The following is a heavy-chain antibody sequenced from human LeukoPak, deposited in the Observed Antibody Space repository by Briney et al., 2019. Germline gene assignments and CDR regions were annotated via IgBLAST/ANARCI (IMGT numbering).Heavy chain of an antibody. CDR2: IYSGGST. V-gene: IGHV3-53*01. CDR1: GFTVSSNY. D-gene: IGHD3/OR15-3a*01. Sequence: GGSLRLSCAASGFTVSSNYMSWARQAPGKGLEWVSIIYSGGSTYYADSVKGRFTISRDNSKNTLYLQMNSLRAEDTAVYYCARYMILGFFFDYWGQGTLVTVSS. CDR3: ARYMILGFFFDY. J-gene: IGHJ4*02.